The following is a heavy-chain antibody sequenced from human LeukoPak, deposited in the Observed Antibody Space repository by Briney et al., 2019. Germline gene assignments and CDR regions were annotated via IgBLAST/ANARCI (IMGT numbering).Heavy chain of an antibody. J-gene: IGHJ3*02. Sequence: SETLSLTCNVFGFSLSSDYYWGWIRQPPGKGLEWTATIYHDGSTYYNPSLRGRVIISLDTSKNQFSLKLSSVTAADTAVYYCARDRHYYDSSGYFDAFDIWGQGTMVTVSS. CDR2: IYHDGST. V-gene: IGHV4-38-2*02. CDR1: GFSLSSDYY. D-gene: IGHD3-22*01. CDR3: ARDRHYYDSSGYFDAFDI.